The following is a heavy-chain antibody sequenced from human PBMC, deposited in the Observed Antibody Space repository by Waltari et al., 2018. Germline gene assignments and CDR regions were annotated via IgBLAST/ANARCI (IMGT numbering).Heavy chain of an antibody. V-gene: IGHV1-2*06. Sequence: QVQLVQSGAEGTKPGASVKVSCKASGYTLTGSYMNWVRQAPGQGLEWMGRINPNSGGTNFAQKFQGRVTITRDTSSSTVYMELTWLRYDDTAMYYCARDRSGLVIGESVYWGQGTLVTVSS. CDR2: INPNSGGT. D-gene: IGHD3-22*01. J-gene: IGHJ4*02. CDR3: ARDRSGLVIGESVY. CDR1: GYTLTGSY.